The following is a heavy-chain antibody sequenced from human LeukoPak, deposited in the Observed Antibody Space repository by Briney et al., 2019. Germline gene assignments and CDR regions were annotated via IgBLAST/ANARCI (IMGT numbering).Heavy chain of an antibody. CDR2: IYYSGST. Sequence: PSETLSLTCTVSGGSISSSSYYWGWIRQPPGKGLEWLGSIYYSGSTYYNPSLKSRVTISVDTSKNQFSLKLSSVTAADTAVYYCARVDYYGSGSYQNWFDPWGQGTLVTVSS. CDR3: ARVDYYGSGSYQNWFDP. V-gene: IGHV4-39*07. J-gene: IGHJ5*02. D-gene: IGHD3-10*01. CDR1: GGSISSSSYY.